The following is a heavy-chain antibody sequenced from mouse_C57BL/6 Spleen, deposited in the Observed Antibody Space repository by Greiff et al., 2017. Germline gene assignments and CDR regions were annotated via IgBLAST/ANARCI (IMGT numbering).Heavy chain of an antibody. CDR1: GYTFTSYW. V-gene: IGHV1-69*01. CDR2: IDPSDSYT. CDR3: ASEPRNYDWYFDV. J-gene: IGHJ1*03. Sequence: QVQLQQPGAELVMPGASVKLSCKASGYTFTSYWMHWVKQRPGQGLEWIGEIDPSDSYTNYNQKFKGKSTLTVDKSSSTAYMQLSSLTSEDSAVYDCASEPRNYDWYFDVWGTGTTVTVSS. D-gene: IGHD2-1*01.